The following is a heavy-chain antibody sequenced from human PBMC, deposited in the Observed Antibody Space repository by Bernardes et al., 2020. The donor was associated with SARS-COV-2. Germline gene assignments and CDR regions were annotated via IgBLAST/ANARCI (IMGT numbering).Heavy chain of an antibody. V-gene: IGHV4-34*01. CDR2: INHSGST. CDR3: ARGPYVTAMMYYYYYGMDV. D-gene: IGHD5-18*01. J-gene: IGHJ6*01. CDR1: GGSFSGYY. Sequence: SETLSLTCAVYGGSFSGYYWSWIRQPPGKGLEWIGEINHSGSTNYNPSLKSRVTISVDTSKNQFSLKLSSVTAADTAVYYCARGPYVTAMMYYYYYGMDVWGQGTTVTVTS.